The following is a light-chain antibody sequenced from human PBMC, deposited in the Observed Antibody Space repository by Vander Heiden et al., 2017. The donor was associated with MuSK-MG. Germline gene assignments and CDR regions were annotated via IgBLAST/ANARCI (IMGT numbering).Light chain of an antibody. V-gene: IGLV3-1*01. J-gene: IGLJ2*01. CDR3: QAWDSSLV. CDR1: KLGDKY. Sequence: SYELTQPPSVSVSPGQTASITCSGDKLGDKYACWYQQKPGQSPVLVIYQDSKRPSGIPERFSGSNSGNTVTLTISGTQAMDEADYYCQAWDSSLVFGGGTKLTVL. CDR2: QDS.